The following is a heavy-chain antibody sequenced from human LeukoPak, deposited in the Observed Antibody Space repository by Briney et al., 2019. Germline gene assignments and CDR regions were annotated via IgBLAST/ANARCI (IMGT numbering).Heavy chain of an antibody. D-gene: IGHD6-19*01. J-gene: IGHJ4*02. CDR3: ARSTDGTTSSGWYVDY. V-gene: IGHV4-34*01. Sequence: PSETLSLTCAVNGGPFSGIYWSWIRQPPGKGLEWIGEINHSGTTNYNPSLKSRVTISIDTSKNQFSLRLSSVTAADTAVFYCARSTDGTTSSGWYVDYWGQGTLVTVSS. CDR2: INHSGTT. CDR1: GGPFSGIY.